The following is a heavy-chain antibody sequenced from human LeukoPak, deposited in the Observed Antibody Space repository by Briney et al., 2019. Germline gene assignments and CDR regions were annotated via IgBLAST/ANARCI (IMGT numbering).Heavy chain of an antibody. J-gene: IGHJ4*02. Sequence: SETLSLTCAVYGGSFSGYYWSWIRQPPGKGLEWIGEINHSGSTNYNPSLKSRVTISVDTSKNQFSLKLSSVTAADTAVYYCAREGDGYILDYWGQGTLVTVSS. CDR3: AREGDGYILDY. CDR2: INHSGST. CDR1: GGSFSGYY. D-gene: IGHD5-12*01. V-gene: IGHV4-34*01.